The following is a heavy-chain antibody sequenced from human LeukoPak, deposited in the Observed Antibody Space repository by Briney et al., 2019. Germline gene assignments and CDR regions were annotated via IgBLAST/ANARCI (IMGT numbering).Heavy chain of an antibody. CDR3: AKDREPRADY. CDR1: GFTFSSYA. D-gene: IGHD1-14*01. Sequence: GGSLRLSCAASGFTFSSYAMSWVRQAPGKGLEWVSSISDSGDSTYYADSVKGRFTISRDNSKNTLYLQMNSLRAEDTAVYYCAKDREPRADYWGQGTLVTVSS. CDR2: ISDSGDST. J-gene: IGHJ4*02. V-gene: IGHV3-23*01.